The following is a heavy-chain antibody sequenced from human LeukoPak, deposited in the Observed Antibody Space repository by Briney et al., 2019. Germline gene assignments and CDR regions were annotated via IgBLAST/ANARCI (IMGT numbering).Heavy chain of an antibody. CDR1: GDSISSYY. V-gene: IGHV4-4*07. Sequence: SETLSLTCAVSGDSISSYYWSWIRQPAGKGLEWIGRIYTSGSTNYNPSPKSRVTISVDKSKNQFSLKLSSVTAADTAVYYCARDRTTVTTYYSYSYMDVWGKGTTVTVSS. CDR3: ARDRTTVTTYYSYSYMDV. J-gene: IGHJ6*03. D-gene: IGHD4-17*01. CDR2: IYTSGST.